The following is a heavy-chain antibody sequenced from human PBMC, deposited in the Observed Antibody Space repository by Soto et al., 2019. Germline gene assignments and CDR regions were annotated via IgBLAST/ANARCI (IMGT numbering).Heavy chain of an antibody. CDR3: ARVSMVRGVIPYYYYGMDV. V-gene: IGHV3-33*01. D-gene: IGHD3-10*01. J-gene: IGHJ6*02. CDR1: GFTFSSYG. CDR2: IWYDGSNK. Sequence: GGSLRLSCAASGFTFSSYGMHWVRQAPGKGLGWVAVIWYDGSNKYYADSVKGRFTISRDNSKNTLYLQMNSLRAEDTAVYYCARVSMVRGVIPYYYYGMDVWGQGTTVTVSS.